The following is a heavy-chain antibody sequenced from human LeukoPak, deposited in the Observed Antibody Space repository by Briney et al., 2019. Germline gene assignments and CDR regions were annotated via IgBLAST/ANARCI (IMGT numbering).Heavy chain of an antibody. V-gene: IGHV3-7*01. CDR3: ARQEYGNLD. Sequence: GGSLRLSCAASGFTLRSYTMNWVRQAPGKGLEWLANIKGDGSEDYYVDSVKGRFTISRDNAKNSLYLQMNSLRADDTAVYYCARQEYGNLDWGQGTLVTVSS. CDR2: IKGDGSED. D-gene: IGHD4-11*01. J-gene: IGHJ1*01. CDR1: GFTLRSYT.